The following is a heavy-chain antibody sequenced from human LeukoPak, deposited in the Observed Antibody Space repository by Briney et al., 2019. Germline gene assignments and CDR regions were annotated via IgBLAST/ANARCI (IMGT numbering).Heavy chain of an antibody. Sequence: GRSLRLSCAASGFTFDDYGMSWVRQAPGKGLEWVSGINWNGGSTGYADSVKGRFTISRDNAKNSLYLQMNSLRAEDMSTYYCAKGGHGAYDLALFDFWGQGTLVTVSS. D-gene: IGHD5-12*01. V-gene: IGHV3-20*04. CDR1: GFTFDDYG. CDR2: INWNGGST. CDR3: AKGGHGAYDLALFDF. J-gene: IGHJ4*02.